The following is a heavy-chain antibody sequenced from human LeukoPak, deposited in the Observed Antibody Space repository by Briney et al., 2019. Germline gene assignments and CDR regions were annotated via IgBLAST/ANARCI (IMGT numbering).Heavy chain of an antibody. V-gene: IGHV4-59*08. J-gene: IGHJ4*02. CDR2: IYYSGST. Sequence: SETLSLTCTVSGGSISSYYWSWIRQPPGKGLEWIGYIYYSGSTNYNHSLKRRVTISVDTSKNQFSLKLSSVTAADTAVYYCARHVVTRDYFDYWGQGTLVTVSS. CDR3: ARHVVTRDYFDY. D-gene: IGHD2-2*01. CDR1: GGSISSYY.